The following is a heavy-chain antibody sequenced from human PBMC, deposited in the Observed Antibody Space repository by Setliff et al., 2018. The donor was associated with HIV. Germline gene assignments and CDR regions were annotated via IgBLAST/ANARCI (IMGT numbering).Heavy chain of an antibody. J-gene: IGHJ4*02. V-gene: IGHV3-30*03. CDR3: AMFSSSSG. Sequence: GSLRLSCSASGFTFDDYGMSWVRQAPGKGLEWVSFISYDGSKKYYADSVKGRFTISRDNSKNTLYLQMNSLKTEDTAVYYCAMFSSSSGWGQGTQVTVSS. D-gene: IGHD6-6*01. CDR2: ISYDGSKK. CDR1: GFTFDDYG.